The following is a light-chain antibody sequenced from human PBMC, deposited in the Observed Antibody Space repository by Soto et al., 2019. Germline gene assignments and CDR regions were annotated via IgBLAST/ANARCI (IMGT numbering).Light chain of an antibody. Sequence: DIQMTQSPSSLSASVGDRVTITCRASHSMSSYLNWYHQKPGKAPKLLIYSASSLQSGVPSRFSGSGSGTDFTLTISSLQPEDFATYYCQQSYSTPWTFGQGTNVEIK. CDR2: SAS. J-gene: IGKJ1*01. CDR1: HSMSSY. CDR3: QQSYSTPWT. V-gene: IGKV1-39*01.